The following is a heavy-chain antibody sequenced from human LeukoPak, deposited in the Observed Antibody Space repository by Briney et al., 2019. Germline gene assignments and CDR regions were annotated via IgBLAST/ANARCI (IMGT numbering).Heavy chain of an antibody. J-gene: IGHJ4*02. V-gene: IGHV1-2*02. CDR3: ARDPYGDAYAGGLDF. Sequence: ASVKVSCKASGYPFIGYYLHWVRQAPGQGPEWMGWINPKSGVTEYTPKLQGRVTMTRDTSISTAYLDLSSLRSDDTAIHYCARDPYGDAYAGGLDFWGQGTLVTVSS. CDR1: GYPFIGYY. D-gene: IGHD3-16*01. CDR2: INPKSGVT.